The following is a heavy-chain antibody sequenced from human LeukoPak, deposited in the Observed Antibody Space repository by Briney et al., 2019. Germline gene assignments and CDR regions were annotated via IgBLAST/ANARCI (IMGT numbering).Heavy chain of an antibody. D-gene: IGHD6-13*01. CDR3: AIPRYSSSWYDAFDI. J-gene: IGHJ3*02. Sequence: GESLKISCKGSGYSFTSYWIGWVRQMPGKGLEWMGIIYPGDSDTRYSPSFQGQVTISADKSISTAYLQWSSLKASDTAMYYCAIPRYSSSWYDAFDIWGQGTMVTVSS. V-gene: IGHV5-51*01. CDR2: IYPGDSDT. CDR1: GYSFTSYW.